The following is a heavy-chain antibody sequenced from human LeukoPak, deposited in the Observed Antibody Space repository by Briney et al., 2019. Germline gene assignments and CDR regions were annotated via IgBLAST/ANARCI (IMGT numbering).Heavy chain of an antibody. CDR3: AGHGGDYSFDD. D-gene: IGHD3-10*01. CDR1: GGSLSTYY. V-gene: IGHV4-59*08. J-gene: IGHJ4*02. CDR2: IDYSGST. Sequence: SETLSLTCTLSGGSLSTYYWGWIRQPPGKGLEWIGYIDYSGSTTYSPSLKTRVTISVDTSKNQCSLKLSSVTAADTAVYYWAGHGGDYSFDDWSQATLVTVSS.